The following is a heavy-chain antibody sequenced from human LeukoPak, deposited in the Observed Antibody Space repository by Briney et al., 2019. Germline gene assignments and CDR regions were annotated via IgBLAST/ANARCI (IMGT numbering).Heavy chain of an antibody. V-gene: IGHV4-61*02. Sequence: SQTMSLTCTVTGTSIRSGSYYWNWIRQAAGKGLEWIGRMYIGGRTTYNPSLKSRVTISLETTENQFSLRLRSVTAADTAVYYCARDTIAGRAFEIWGQGTMVTVSS. CDR2: MYIGGRT. CDR3: ARDTIAGRAFEI. J-gene: IGHJ3*02. CDR1: GTSIRSGSYY. D-gene: IGHD6-6*01.